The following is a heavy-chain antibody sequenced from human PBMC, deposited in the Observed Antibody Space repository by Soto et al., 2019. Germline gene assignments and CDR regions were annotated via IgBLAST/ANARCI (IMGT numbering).Heavy chain of an antibody. CDR2: ISAYNGNT. D-gene: IGHD3-3*01. Sequence: GASVKVSCKASGYTFTSYGISWVRQAPGQGLEWMGWISAYNGNTNYAQKLQGRVTMTTDTSTSTAYMELRSLRSDDTAVYYCARDDAYYDFWSGYYYNWFDPWGQGTLVTVSS. V-gene: IGHV1-18*01. CDR1: GYTFTSYG. CDR3: ARDDAYYDFWSGYYYNWFDP. J-gene: IGHJ5*02.